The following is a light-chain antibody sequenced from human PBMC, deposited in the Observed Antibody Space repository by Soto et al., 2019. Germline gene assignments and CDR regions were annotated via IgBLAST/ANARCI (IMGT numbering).Light chain of an antibody. V-gene: IGLV2-14*01. CDR2: EVS. J-gene: IGLJ1*01. CDR1: SSDVGGYNY. Sequence: QSALTQPASVSGSPGQSITISCTGTSSDVGGYNYVSWYQQHPGKAPKLMIYEVSNRPSGVSNRSSGSKSDNTASLTISGLQAEDEADYYCSSYTSSSTLYVFGTGTKLTVL. CDR3: SSYTSSSTLYV.